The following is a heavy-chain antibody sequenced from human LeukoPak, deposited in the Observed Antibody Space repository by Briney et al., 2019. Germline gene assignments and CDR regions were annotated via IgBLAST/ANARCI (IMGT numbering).Heavy chain of an antibody. D-gene: IGHD6-13*01. Sequence: SETLSLTCAVYGGSFSGYYWSWIRQPPGKGLEWIGEINHSGSTNYNPSLKSRVTISVDTSKNQFSLKLSSVTAADTAVYYCARATNIAAPGPGYWGQGTLVTVSS. CDR3: ARATNIAAPGPGY. CDR1: GGSFSGYY. CDR2: INHSGST. J-gene: IGHJ4*02. V-gene: IGHV4-34*01.